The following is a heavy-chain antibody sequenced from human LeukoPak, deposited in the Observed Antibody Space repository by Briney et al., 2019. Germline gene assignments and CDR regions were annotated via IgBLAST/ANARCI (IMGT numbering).Heavy chain of an antibody. J-gene: IGHJ4*02. V-gene: IGHV4-39*07. CDR2: IYYTGST. D-gene: IGHD5-18*01. CDR1: GVSISSISYY. CDR3: ARGLRGHSPVDY. Sequence: ASETLSLTCTISGVSISSISYYWGWIRQPPGKGPEWIGSIYYTGSTYYNPSLKSRVTISVDTSKNQFSLKLSSVTAADTAVYYCARGLRGHSPVDYWGQGTLVTVSS.